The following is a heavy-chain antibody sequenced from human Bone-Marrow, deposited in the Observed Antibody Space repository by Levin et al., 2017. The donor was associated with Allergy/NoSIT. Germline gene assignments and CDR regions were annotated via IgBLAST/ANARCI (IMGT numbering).Heavy chain of an antibody. V-gene: IGHV3-11*01. Sequence: GGSLRLSCAASGFTFSDYYMSWIRQAPGKGLEWVSYISSSGSTIYYADSVKGRFTISRDNAKNSLYLQMNSLRAEDTAVYYCARGPRGYSYGHGGGRHHHGGGDWFDPWGQGTLVTVSS. J-gene: IGHJ5*02. CDR1: GFTFSDYY. CDR2: ISSSGSTI. D-gene: IGHD5-18*01. CDR3: ARGPRGYSYGHGGGRHHHGGGDWFDP.